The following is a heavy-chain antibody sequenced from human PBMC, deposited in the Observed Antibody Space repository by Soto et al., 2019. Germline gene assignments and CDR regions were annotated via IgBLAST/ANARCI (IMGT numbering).Heavy chain of an antibody. CDR1: GGSISSGGYS. CDR2: IYHSGSI. Sequence: QLQLQESGSGLVKPSQTLSLTCAVSGGSISSGGYSWSWIRQPPGKGLEGIGYIYHSGSINYNPSPKSRVTISVNRSKNQFSLKLSSVTAADTAVDYCARVPDYWGQGTLVTVSS. J-gene: IGHJ4*02. V-gene: IGHV4-30-2*01. CDR3: ARVPDY.